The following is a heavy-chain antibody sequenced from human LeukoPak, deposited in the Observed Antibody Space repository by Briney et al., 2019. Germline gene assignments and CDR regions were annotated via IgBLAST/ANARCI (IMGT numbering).Heavy chain of an antibody. CDR2: ISSSSSYI. Sequence: AGGSLRLSCAASGFTFSSYSMNWVRQAPGKGLEWVSSISSSSSYIYYADSVKGRYAISRDNSKNTLYLQMNSLRAEDTAVYYCAREMATINDYWGQGTLVTVSS. J-gene: IGHJ4*02. CDR1: GFTFSSYS. V-gene: IGHV3-21*01. CDR3: AREMATINDY. D-gene: IGHD5-24*01.